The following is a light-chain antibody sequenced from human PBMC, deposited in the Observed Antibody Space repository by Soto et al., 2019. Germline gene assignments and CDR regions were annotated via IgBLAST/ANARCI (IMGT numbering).Light chain of an antibody. J-gene: IGKJ2*01. Sequence: DIVMTQSPDSLAVSLGERATINCKSSRSVLYNSNNKNYLAWYQQKPGQPPKLLLYWASTRESGVPERFSGSGYETDFTLTISSLQAEDVAVYYCQHYYTTPRTFGQGTKLEIK. V-gene: IGKV4-1*01. CDR2: WAS. CDR3: QHYYTTPRT. CDR1: RSVLYNSNNKNY.